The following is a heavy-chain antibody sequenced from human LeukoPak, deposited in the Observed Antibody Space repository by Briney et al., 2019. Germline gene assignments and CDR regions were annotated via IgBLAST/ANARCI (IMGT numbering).Heavy chain of an antibody. Sequence: SETLSLTCTVSGYSISSGYYWSWIRQPPGKGLEWIGYIYYSGSTNYNPFLKSRVTISVDTSKNQFSLKLSSVTAADTAVYYCARTEDAFDIWGQGTMVTVSS. J-gene: IGHJ3*02. V-gene: IGHV4-38-2*02. CDR2: IYYSGST. CDR1: GYSISSGYY. CDR3: ARTEDAFDI.